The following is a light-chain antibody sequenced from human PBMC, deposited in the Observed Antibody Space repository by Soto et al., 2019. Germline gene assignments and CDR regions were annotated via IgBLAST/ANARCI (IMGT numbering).Light chain of an antibody. CDR2: DAS. V-gene: IGKV1-5*01. CDR3: QQYNSYSQRT. Sequence: DIQMTQSPSTLSASVGDRVTITCRASQSISSWLAWYQQKPGKAPKLLIYDASSLESGVPSRFSDSGSGTEFTLTISSLQPDDFATYYCQQYNSYSQRTFGQGTKVEIK. CDR1: QSISSW. J-gene: IGKJ1*01.